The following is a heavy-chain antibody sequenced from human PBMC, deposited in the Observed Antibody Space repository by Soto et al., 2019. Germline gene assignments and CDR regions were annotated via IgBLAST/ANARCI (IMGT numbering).Heavy chain of an antibody. CDR1: GHTFTSYD. V-gene: IGHV1-8*01. Sequence: ASVKVSCKASGHTFTSYDINWVRQATGQGLEWMGWMNPSGGSTSYAQKFQGRVTMTRDTSTSTVYMELSSLRSEDTAVYYCAREEGFTIFGRYWGQGTLVTVSS. CDR2: MNPSGGST. CDR3: AREEGFTIFGRY. J-gene: IGHJ4*02. D-gene: IGHD3-3*01.